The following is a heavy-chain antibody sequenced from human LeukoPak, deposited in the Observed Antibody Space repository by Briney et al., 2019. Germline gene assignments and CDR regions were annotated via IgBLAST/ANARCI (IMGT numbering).Heavy chain of an antibody. CDR1: GGSISSHY. V-gene: IGHV4-59*11. CDR2: IYYSGST. Sequence: SETLSLTCTVSGGSISSHYWSWIRQPPGRGLEWIGYIYYSGSTNYNPSLKSRVTISVDTSKNQFSLKLSSVTAADTAVYYCARDMTAPYYYMDVWGKGTTVTVSS. J-gene: IGHJ6*03. CDR3: ARDMTAPYYYMDV. D-gene: IGHD2-21*02.